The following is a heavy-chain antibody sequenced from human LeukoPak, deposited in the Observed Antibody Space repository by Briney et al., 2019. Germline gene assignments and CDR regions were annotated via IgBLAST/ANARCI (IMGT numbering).Heavy chain of an antibody. CDR3: ARSLGERWLQFMDWFDP. CDR1: GGSISSGSYY. J-gene: IGHJ5*02. CDR2: IYTSGST. V-gene: IGHV4-61*02. D-gene: IGHD5-24*01. Sequence: SQTLSLTCTVSGGSISSGSYYWSWIRQPAGKGLEWIGRIYTSGSTNYNPSLKSRVTISVDTSKNQFSLKLSSVTAADTAVYYCARSLGERWLQFMDWFDPWGQGTLVTVPS.